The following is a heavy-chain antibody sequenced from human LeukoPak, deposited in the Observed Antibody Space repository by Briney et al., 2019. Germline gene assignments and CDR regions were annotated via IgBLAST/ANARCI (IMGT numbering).Heavy chain of an antibody. V-gene: IGHV3-21*04. J-gene: IGHJ4*02. CDR2: ISGSGRYI. CDR1: GVTFSDYYS. Sequence: GGSLRLSCSGSGVTFSDYYSMNWVRQAPGKGREWDSVISGSGRYIYYGDSVRGRFTISRDNAKNSLYLQMNSLRAEDTALYYCAKDKQWLSVGGPLDYWGQGTLVTVSS. CDR3: AKDKQWLSVGGPLDY. D-gene: IGHD6-19*01.